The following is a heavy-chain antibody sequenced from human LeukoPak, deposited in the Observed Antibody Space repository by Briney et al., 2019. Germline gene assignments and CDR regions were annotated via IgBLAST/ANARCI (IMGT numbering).Heavy chain of an antibody. CDR2: ISYDRSNK. Sequence: PGRSLRLSCAASGFTFSSYAMHWVRQAPGKGLEWVAVISYDRSNKYYADSVKGRFTISRDNSKNTLYLQMNSLRAEDTAVYYCARDIRITMVRGVSDYWGQGTLVTVSS. CDR1: GFTFSSYA. D-gene: IGHD3-10*01. CDR3: ARDIRITMVRGVSDY. V-gene: IGHV3-30-3*01. J-gene: IGHJ4*02.